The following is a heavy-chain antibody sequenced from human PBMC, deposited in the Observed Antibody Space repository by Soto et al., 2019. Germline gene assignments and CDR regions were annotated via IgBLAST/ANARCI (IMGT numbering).Heavy chain of an antibody. CDR3: ARHHPYSSSSRGFDP. CDR1: GYNFTGYY. Sequence: ASVKVSCKASGYNFTGYYMHWVRQAPGQGLEWMGWINPNSGGTNYAQKFQGWVTMTRDTSISTAYMELSRLRSDDTAVYYCARHHPYSSSSRGFDPWGQGTPVTVYS. D-gene: IGHD6-6*01. J-gene: IGHJ5*02. V-gene: IGHV1-2*04. CDR2: INPNSGGT.